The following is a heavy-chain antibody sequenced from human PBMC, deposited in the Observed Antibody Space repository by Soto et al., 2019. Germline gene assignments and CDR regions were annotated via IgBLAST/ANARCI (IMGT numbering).Heavy chain of an antibody. CDR3: ARMREYTYGLIDY. CDR1: GGTLSAHT. V-gene: IGHV1-69*02. J-gene: IGHJ4*02. D-gene: IGHD5-18*01. CDR2: VNPMLGKA. Sequence: QVQLVQSGAEVKKPGSSVKVSCKDSGGTLSAHTINWVRQAPGQGLEWMGRVNPMLGKANYAQKLKGRVTISADKSTSTAYMRLRSLRSDDTAVYYCARMREYTYGLIDYWGQGTLVTVSS.